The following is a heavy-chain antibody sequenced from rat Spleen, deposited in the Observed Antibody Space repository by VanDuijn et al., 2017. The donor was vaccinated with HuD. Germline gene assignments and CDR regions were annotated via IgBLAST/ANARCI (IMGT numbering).Heavy chain of an antibody. Sequence: EVQLVESGGGLVQPGRSLKLSCAASGFTFGDYYMAWVRQAPKKGLEWVASISYEGSNTYYGDSVKGRFTISRDNAKSTLYLQMNSLRSEDTATYYCARPHSSLYVMDAWGQGASVTVSS. J-gene: IGHJ4*01. V-gene: IGHV5-22*01. CDR3: ARPHSSLYVMDA. CDR2: ISYEGSNT. CDR1: GFTFGDYY. D-gene: IGHD1-2*01.